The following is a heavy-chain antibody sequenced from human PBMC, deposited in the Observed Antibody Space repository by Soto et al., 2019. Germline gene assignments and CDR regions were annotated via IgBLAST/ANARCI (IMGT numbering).Heavy chain of an antibody. CDR2: ISSSSSTI. D-gene: IGHD5-12*01. Sequence: PGGSLRLSCAASGFTFSSYSMNWVRQAPGKGLEWVSYISSSSSTIYYADSVKGRFTISRDNAKNSLYLQMNSLRAEDTAVYYCATGRGWLQFYFQHWGQGTLVTVSS. CDR1: GFTFSSYS. V-gene: IGHV3-48*01. CDR3: ATGRGWLQFYFQH. J-gene: IGHJ1*01.